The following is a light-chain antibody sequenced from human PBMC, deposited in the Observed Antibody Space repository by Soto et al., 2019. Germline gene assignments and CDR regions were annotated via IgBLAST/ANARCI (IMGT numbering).Light chain of an antibody. Sequence: QSALTQSASVSGSPGQSITISCTGTSSDVGSHNLVSWYQQHPGRAPKLMIYEGTKRPSGVSNRFSGSKSGNTASLTISGLQAEDEADSYCCSYVAGSTYIFGSGTKVTVL. J-gene: IGLJ1*01. V-gene: IGLV2-23*01. CDR2: EGT. CDR3: CSYVAGSTYI. CDR1: SSDVGSHNL.